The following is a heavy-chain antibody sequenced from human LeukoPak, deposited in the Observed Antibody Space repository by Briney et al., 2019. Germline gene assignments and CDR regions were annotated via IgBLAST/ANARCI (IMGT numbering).Heavy chain of an antibody. CDR1: GFTFTDHY. Sequence: GGSLRLSCAASGFTFTDHYMSWVRQAPGKGLEWVSYISSGGDIIYYADSVKGRFTASRDNAKNSLFLQMNSLRAEDTAVHYCARDANIAARYYYYMDVWGKGTTVTVSS. CDR3: ARDANIAARYYYYMDV. CDR2: ISSGGDII. V-gene: IGHV3-11*04. J-gene: IGHJ6*03. D-gene: IGHD6-6*01.